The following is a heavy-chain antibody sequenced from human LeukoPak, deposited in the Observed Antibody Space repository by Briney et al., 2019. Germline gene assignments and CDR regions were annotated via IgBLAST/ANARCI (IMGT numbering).Heavy chain of an antibody. Sequence: ASVKVSCKASGYSFTGYYMHWVREAPGQGLEWMVRINPNSGGTNYAQKFQGRVTMTRDTSISTAYMELSRLRSDDTAVYYCARDIGRRYYDSSGLVDYWGQGTLVTVSS. CDR3: ARDIGRRYYDSSGLVDY. V-gene: IGHV1-2*06. J-gene: IGHJ4*02. CDR2: INPNSGGT. CDR1: GYSFTGYY. D-gene: IGHD3-22*01.